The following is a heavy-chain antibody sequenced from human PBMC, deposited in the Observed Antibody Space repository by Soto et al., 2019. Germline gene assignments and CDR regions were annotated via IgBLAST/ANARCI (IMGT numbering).Heavy chain of an antibody. D-gene: IGHD6-19*01. CDR1: GGSLSNYY. Sequence: QVQLQESGPGLVKPSETLSLTCTVSGGSLSNYYWNWIRQPPGKGLEWIGYISYSGSTNYNPSLKSRVTMSIDTSNSQFSLILTSVPAADAAVYYCARLSGSGWYTAAYWGQGTLVTVSS. CDR2: ISYSGST. J-gene: IGHJ4*02. CDR3: ARLSGSGWYTAAY. V-gene: IGHV4-59*08.